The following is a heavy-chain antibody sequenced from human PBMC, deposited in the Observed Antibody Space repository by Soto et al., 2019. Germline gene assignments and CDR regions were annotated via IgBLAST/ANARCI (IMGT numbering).Heavy chain of an antibody. V-gene: IGHV1-2*02. J-gene: IGHJ4*02. CDR1: GYTFTGYY. Sequence: ASVNVSCKASGYTFTGYYMHWVRQAPGQGLEWMGWINPNSGGTNYAQKFQGRVTMTRDTSISTAYMELSRLRSDDTAVYYCAREEYDSSGYPIPHPKPFDYWGQGTLVTVSS. CDR2: INPNSGGT. CDR3: AREEYDSSGYPIPHPKPFDY. D-gene: IGHD3-22*01.